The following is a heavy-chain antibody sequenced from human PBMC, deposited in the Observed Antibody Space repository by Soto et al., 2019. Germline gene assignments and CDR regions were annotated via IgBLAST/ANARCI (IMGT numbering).Heavy chain of an antibody. D-gene: IGHD6-13*01. CDR3: ARDLISTAGALFDF. J-gene: IGHJ4*02. CDR1: GYTFSDYV. V-gene: IGHV1-3*01. Sequence: ASVKVSCKASGYTFSDYVIHWVRLAPGQTLQWMGWVSPGNGDTKYSQQFQGRVTITWDTSATTAYMDPSSLRSEDTAVYYCARDLISTAGALFDFWGRGTLVTVSS. CDR2: VSPGNGDT.